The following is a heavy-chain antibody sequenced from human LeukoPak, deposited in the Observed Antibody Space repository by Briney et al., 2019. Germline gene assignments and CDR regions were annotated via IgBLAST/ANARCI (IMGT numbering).Heavy chain of an antibody. D-gene: IGHD4-11*01. J-gene: IGHJ6*02. CDR1: GFSFDDYG. V-gene: IGHV3-20*01. Sequence: GGSLSLSCVVSGFSFDDYGMSWVRQAPGRGLEWVSGTYWNGGSTDYADSVKGRYTISRDNAKKSLYLQMNSLRAEDTALYHCARADSLVHYGMDVWGQGTTVTVSS. CDR2: TYWNGGST. CDR3: ARADSLVHYGMDV.